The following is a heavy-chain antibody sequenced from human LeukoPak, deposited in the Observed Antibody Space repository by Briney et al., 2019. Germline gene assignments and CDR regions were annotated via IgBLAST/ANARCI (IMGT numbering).Heavy chain of an antibody. CDR2: INHSGST. CDR1: GGSFSGYY. D-gene: IGHD3-22*01. CDR3: ASGIYYDSSGYYYYFQH. J-gene: IGHJ1*01. V-gene: IGHV4-34*01. Sequence: SETLSLTCAVYGGSFSGYYWSWIRQPPGKGLEWIGEINHSGSTNYNPSLKSRVTISVDTSKNQFSLKLSSVTAADTAVYYCASGIYYDSSGYYYYFQHWGQGTLVTVSS.